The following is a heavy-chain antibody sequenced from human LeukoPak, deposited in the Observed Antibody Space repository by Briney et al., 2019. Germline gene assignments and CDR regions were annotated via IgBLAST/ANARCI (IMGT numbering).Heavy chain of an antibody. V-gene: IGHV4-34*01. CDR1: GGSIKNYY. CDR2: INHSGST. D-gene: IGHD6-6*01. J-gene: IGHJ4*02. Sequence: PSETLSLTCTVSGGSIKNYYWSWIRQPPGKGLEWIGEINHSGSTNYNPSLKSRVTISVDTSKNQFSLKLSSVTAADTAVYYCARAGLKYSSSVRGYFGYWGQGTLVTVSS. CDR3: ARAGLKYSSSVRGYFGY.